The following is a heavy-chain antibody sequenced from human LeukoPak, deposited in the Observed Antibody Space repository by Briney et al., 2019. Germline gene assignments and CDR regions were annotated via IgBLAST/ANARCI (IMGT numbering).Heavy chain of an antibody. J-gene: IGHJ3*02. V-gene: IGHV3-21*01. Sequence: GGSLRLSCAASGFTFSTYALSWVRQAPGEGLGWVSCISSTSNYMFYADSVRGRFTISRDNAKNSLYLQMDSLRAEDTAVYYCARGGIITSYAFEIWGQGAMVTVSS. D-gene: IGHD1-26*01. CDR1: GFTFSTYA. CDR3: ARGGIITSYAFEI. CDR2: ISSTSNYM.